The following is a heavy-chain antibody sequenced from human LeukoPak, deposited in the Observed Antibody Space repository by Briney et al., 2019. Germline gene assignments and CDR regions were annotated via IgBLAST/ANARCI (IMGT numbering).Heavy chain of an antibody. Sequence: GGSLRLSCAASGFNFASRWMXXXRQVPXKGXVXXXRISSDXSDTTYAXSVXGRXXXSRDXVKKIVYLQMRSLRVEDTAVYYCARXFDGKGSFDFWGQGTLVTVSS. CDR1: GFNFASRW. CDR3: ARXFDGKGSFDF. V-gene: IGHV3-74*01. J-gene: IGHJ5*01. D-gene: IGHD4-23*01. CDR2: ISSDXSDT.